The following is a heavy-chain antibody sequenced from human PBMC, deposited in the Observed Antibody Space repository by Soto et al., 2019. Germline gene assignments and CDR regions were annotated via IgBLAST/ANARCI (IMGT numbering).Heavy chain of an antibody. J-gene: IGHJ5*02. CDR3: AKDGGGYP. V-gene: IGHV1-69*18. CDR1: GGIFSNFA. Sequence: HAQLVQSGAELRKPGSSVKVSCKASGGIFSNFAFSWVRQAPGQGLEWVGTVVPVYGAVHYAHQFQGRVTITADESTTTTYMEMSGLRSEDTAVYYCAKDGGGYPWGQGTLFTVSS. D-gene: IGHD2-15*01. CDR2: VVPVYGAV.